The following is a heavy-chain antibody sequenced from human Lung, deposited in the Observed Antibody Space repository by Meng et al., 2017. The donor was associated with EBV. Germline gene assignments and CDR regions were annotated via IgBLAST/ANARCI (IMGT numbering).Heavy chain of an antibody. J-gene: IGHJ4*02. CDR2: IYYSGST. Sequence: HLQLHDSAPGLWKPSETLSLTCTSSGGSISSSSYYWGWIRQPPGKGLEWIGSIYYSGSTYYNPSLKSRVTISVDTSKNQFSLKLSSVTAADTAVYYCARPSIAVAGWDYWGQGTLVTVSS. V-gene: IGHV4-39*01. CDR3: ARPSIAVAGWDY. D-gene: IGHD6-19*01. CDR1: GGSISSSSYY.